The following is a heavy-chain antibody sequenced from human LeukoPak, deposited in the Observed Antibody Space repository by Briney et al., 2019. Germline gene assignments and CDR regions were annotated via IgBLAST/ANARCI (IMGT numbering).Heavy chain of an antibody. D-gene: IGHD3-22*01. J-gene: IGHJ3*02. CDR2: IWYDGSNK. Sequence: PGGSLRLSCAASGFTFSSYGMHWVRQAPGKGLEWVAVIWYDGSNKYYADSVKGRFTISRDNSKNTLYLQMNSLRAEDTAVYYCARDQRARYYYDSSGYYPDAFDIWGQGTMVTVSS. CDR3: ARDQRARYYYDSSGYYPDAFDI. V-gene: IGHV3-33*01. CDR1: GFTFSSYG.